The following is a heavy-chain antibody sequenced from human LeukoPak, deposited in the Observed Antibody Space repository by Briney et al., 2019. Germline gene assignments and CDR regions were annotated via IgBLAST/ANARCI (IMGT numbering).Heavy chain of an antibody. CDR3: ARQYYAAQYGMDV. J-gene: IGHJ6*02. D-gene: IGHD3-3*01. V-gene: IGHV1-46*01. Sequence: GASVKVSCKASGYIFSTYQMHWVRQAPGQGLERMGKINPSAGSTTYAQKFQGRVSMTRDTSTSTVYMELSSLRFEDTAVYYCARQYYAAQYGMDVWGQGTTVTVSS. CDR1: GYIFSTYQ. CDR2: INPSAGST.